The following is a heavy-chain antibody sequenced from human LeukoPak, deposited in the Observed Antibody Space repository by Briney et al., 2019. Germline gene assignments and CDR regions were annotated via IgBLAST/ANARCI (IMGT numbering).Heavy chain of an antibody. CDR1: GYTFTDYY. J-gene: IGHJ6*03. CDR2: INPNSGGT. V-gene: IGHV1-2*02. CDR3: ARGKITFGGVIVDYYYYYMDV. D-gene: IGHD3-16*02. Sequence: GASVKVSCKASGYTFTDYYIHWVRQAPGQGLEWMGWINPNSGGTKSAPKFQGRVTITRNTSISTAYMELSSLRSEDTAVYYCARGKITFGGVIVDYYYYYMDVWGKGTTVTVSS.